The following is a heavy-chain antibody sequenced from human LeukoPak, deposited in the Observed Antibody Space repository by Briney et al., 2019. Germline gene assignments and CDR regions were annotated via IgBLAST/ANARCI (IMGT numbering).Heavy chain of an antibody. CDR3: ATSIGVAVAFDF. D-gene: IGHD6-19*01. J-gene: IGHJ4*02. CDR2: IGSASSYV. V-gene: IGHV3-21*04. CDR1: GFTFSSYS. Sequence: GGSLRLSCAASGFTFSSYSMSWVRQAPGKGLEWVAFIGSASSYVFYADSVKGRFTISRDNAKNSLYLQMNSLKAEDTAIYYCATSIGVAVAFDFWGQGTLVTVSS.